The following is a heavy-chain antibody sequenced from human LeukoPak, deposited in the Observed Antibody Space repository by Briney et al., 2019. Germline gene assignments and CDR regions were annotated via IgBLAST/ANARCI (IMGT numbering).Heavy chain of an antibody. J-gene: IGHJ6*04. CDR3: ARVLCRDIVVVPAENYYGMDV. V-gene: IGHV3-30*04. D-gene: IGHD2-2*01. Sequence: GGSLRLSCAASGFTFSSYAMHWVRQAPGKGLEWVAVISNGGSNKYYADSVKGRFTISRDNSKNTLYLQMNSLRAEDTAVYYCARVLCRDIVVVPAENYYGMDVWGKGTTVTVSS. CDR1: GFTFSSYA. CDR2: ISNGGSNK.